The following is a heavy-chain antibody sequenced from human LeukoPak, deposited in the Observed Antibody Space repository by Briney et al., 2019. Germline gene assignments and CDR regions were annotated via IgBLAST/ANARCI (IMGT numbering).Heavy chain of an antibody. CDR2: ISSNGGGT. Sequence: GGSLRLSCAASGFTFSSYAMHWVRQAPGKGLEYVSAISSNGGGTYYANSVKGRFTISRDNSKNTLYLQMGSLRAEDMAVYYCAREGLVGATDYWGQGTLVTVSS. J-gene: IGHJ4*02. D-gene: IGHD1-26*01. CDR1: GFTFSSYA. CDR3: AREGLVGATDY. V-gene: IGHV3-64*01.